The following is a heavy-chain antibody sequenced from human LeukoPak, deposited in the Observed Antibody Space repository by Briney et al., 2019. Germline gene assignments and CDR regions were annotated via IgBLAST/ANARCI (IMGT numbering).Heavy chain of an antibody. Sequence: PSETLSLTCTVSGGSISSYYWSWIRQPPGKGLEWIGYIYYSGSTNYNPSLKSRVTISVDTSKNQFSLKLSSVTAADTAVYYCARHRQDYGGNSGRHAFDIWGQGTTVTVSS. CDR1: GGSISSYY. V-gene: IGHV4-59*08. D-gene: IGHD4-23*01. CDR2: IYYSGST. CDR3: ARHRQDYGGNSGRHAFDI. J-gene: IGHJ3*02.